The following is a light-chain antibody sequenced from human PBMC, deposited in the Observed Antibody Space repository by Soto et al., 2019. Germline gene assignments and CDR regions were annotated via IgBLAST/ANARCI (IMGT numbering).Light chain of an antibody. V-gene: IGLV2-14*01. Sequence: QSVLTQPASVSGSPGQSITISCTGTSSDVGGYNYVSWYQQHPGKAPKLMIYEVSNRPSRVSNRFSGSKSGNTASLTISGLQAEDEADYYCSSYSSNSARYVFGAGTKVTVL. CDR2: EVS. CDR1: SSDVGGYNY. CDR3: SSYSSNSARYV. J-gene: IGLJ1*01.